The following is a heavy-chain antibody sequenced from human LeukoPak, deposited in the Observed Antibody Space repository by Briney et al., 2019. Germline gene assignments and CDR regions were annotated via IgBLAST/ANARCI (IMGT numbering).Heavy chain of an antibody. CDR3: ARDTLPTYDILTGYPSHNWFDP. Sequence: ASVKVSCKASGYTFTSYGISWVRQAPGQGLEWMGWISAYNGNTNYAQKLQGRVTMTTDTSTSTAYMELRSLRSDDTAVYYCARDTLPTYDILTGYPSHNWFDPWGQGTLVTVSS. J-gene: IGHJ5*02. D-gene: IGHD3-9*01. CDR1: GYTFTSYG. V-gene: IGHV1-18*01. CDR2: ISAYNGNT.